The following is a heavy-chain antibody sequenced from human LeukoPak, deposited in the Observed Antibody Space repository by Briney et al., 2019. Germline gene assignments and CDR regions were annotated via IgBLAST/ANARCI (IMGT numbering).Heavy chain of an antibody. CDR3: ARRKRYFDWSDAFDI. CDR2: INPNSGGT. Sequence: ASVKVSCKASGYTFTGYYMHWVRQAPGQGLEWMGWINPNSGGTNYAQKFQGRVTMTRDTSISTAYMELSRLRSDDTAVYYCARRKRYFDWSDAFDIWGQGTMVTVSS. CDR1: GYTFTGYY. V-gene: IGHV1-2*02. D-gene: IGHD3-9*01. J-gene: IGHJ3*02.